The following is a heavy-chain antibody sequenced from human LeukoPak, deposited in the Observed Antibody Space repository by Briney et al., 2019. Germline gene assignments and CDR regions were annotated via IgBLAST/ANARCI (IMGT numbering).Heavy chain of an antibody. D-gene: IGHD5-24*01. CDR1: GGSISSSSYY. CDR2: IYYSGST. CDR3: ARIEMATILFDY. Sequence: PSETLSLTCTVSGGSISSSSYYWSWIRQPPGKGLEWIGSIYYSGSTYYNPSLKSRVTISLDTSKNQFSLKLSSVTAADTAVYYCARIEMATILFDYWGQGTLVTVSS. J-gene: IGHJ4*02. V-gene: IGHV4-39*01.